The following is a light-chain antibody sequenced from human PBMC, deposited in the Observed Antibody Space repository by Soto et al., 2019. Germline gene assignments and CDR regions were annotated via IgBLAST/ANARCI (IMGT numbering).Light chain of an antibody. Sequence: DIQMTQAPSTLSASVGNRVTFTCRASQSISGRLAWYQQKPGRAPKLLIFDASSVGSVVPSRFSGSGSGTEFTLTISSLQPDDLATYYCQQYNDYSPYTFGQGTKLEI. J-gene: IGKJ2*01. V-gene: IGKV1-5*01. CDR2: DAS. CDR3: QQYNDYSPYT. CDR1: QSISGR.